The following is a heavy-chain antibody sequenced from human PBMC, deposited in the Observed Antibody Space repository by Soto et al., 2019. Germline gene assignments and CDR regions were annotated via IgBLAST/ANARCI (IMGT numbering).Heavy chain of an antibody. CDR2: IYSNGRT. CDR3: ARSYRDSFEH. CDR1: GGSISNNY. Sequence: QVQIQESGPRLVKPSETLSLTCNVSGGSISNNYWTWIRQPAGKGLEWIGRIYSNGRTNFNPSLKSRISMSIDTSKNQFSLKLTSVTAADTAVYYCARSYRDSFEHWGQGTLVTVSS. D-gene: IGHD4-17*01. J-gene: IGHJ1*01. V-gene: IGHV4-4*07.